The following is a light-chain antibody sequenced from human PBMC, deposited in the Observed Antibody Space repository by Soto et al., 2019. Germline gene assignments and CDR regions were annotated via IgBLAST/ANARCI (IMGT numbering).Light chain of an antibody. Sequence: IVLTQSPGTLCLSPGERTNLSCRLCRIVSSTSLAWYQQKPGQAPMLLIYGASSRATGIPERFSGSGSGTDFTLTISRLEPEDFAVYYCQQYGRSPLTFGQGTRLEIK. CDR1: RIVSSTS. V-gene: IGKV3-20*01. J-gene: IGKJ5*01. CDR2: GAS. CDR3: QQYGRSPLT.